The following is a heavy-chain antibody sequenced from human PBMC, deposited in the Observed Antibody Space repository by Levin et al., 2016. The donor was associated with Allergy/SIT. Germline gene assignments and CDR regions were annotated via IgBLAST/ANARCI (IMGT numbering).Heavy chain of an antibody. V-gene: IGHV3-7*03. J-gene: IGHJ4*02. CDR2: IAGDESVR. D-gene: IGHD5-12*01. Sequence: GGSLRLSCVASGFSFTDFWMAWVRQAPGKGLEWVANIAGDESVRDYADSVRGQFTISRDNAKNSLYLQMNSLTIEDTAVYYCARAGFRSAYDYWGQGNLVIVSS. CDR1: GFSFTDFW. CDR3: ARAGFRSAYDY.